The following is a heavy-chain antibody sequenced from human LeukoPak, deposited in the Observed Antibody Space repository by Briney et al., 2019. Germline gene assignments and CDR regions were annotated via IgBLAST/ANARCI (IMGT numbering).Heavy chain of an antibody. CDR3: ARRPWLHQRFNVFDV. J-gene: IGHJ3*01. Sequence: GESLKISCKASGYNFLSYWSGWVRQKGGRGLEWMGTIYPPDSDTTSNPSFEGQVTISADSSITTASLQWSSLKASDTAIYYCARRPWLHQRFNVFDVWGPGTMVIVSS. D-gene: IGHD5-24*01. CDR1: GYNFLSYW. V-gene: IGHV5-51*01. CDR2: IYPPDSDT.